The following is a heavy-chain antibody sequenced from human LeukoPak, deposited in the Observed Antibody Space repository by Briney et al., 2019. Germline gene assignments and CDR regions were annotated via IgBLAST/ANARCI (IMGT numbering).Heavy chain of an antibody. CDR1: ANXFTGYY. Sequence: ASVKVSCKASANXFTGYYIHWVRQAPGQGLEWMGWINPNRGGTNYAQKFHGRVTMTRDTSISTAYMQLSRLTSDDTAVYYCARLGSSDIWGQGTMVTVSS. CDR2: INPNRGGT. D-gene: IGHD3-16*01. J-gene: IGHJ3*02. CDR3: ARLGSSDI. V-gene: IGHV1-2*02.